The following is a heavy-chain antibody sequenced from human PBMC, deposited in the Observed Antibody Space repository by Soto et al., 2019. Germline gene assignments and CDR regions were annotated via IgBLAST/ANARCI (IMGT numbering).Heavy chain of an antibody. D-gene: IGHD3-16*01. V-gene: IGHV1-18*01. J-gene: IGHJ4*02. CDR2: ISAYNGNT. Sequence: ASVKVSCKASGYTFTSYGISWVRQAPGQGLEWMGWISAYNGNTNYAQKLQGRVTMTTDTSTSTAYMELRSLRSDDTAVYYCARGARLRLGELDALFDYWGQGTLVTVAS. CDR1: GYTFTSYG. CDR3: ARGARLRLGELDALFDY.